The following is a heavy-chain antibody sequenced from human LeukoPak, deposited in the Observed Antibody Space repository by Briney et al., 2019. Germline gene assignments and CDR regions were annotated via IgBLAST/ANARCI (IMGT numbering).Heavy chain of an antibody. Sequence: PGGSLRLSCVASGFTVSRDGMNWVRQAPGKGLEWLSYISSSGGTIYYADSVKGRFTISRDNAKNSLYLQMNNLRAEDTAVYYCAKDLGFIVGGGYWGQGTLVTVSS. V-gene: IGHV3-48*01. CDR1: GFTVSRDG. D-gene: IGHD1-26*01. CDR2: ISSSGGTI. CDR3: AKDLGFIVGGGY. J-gene: IGHJ4*02.